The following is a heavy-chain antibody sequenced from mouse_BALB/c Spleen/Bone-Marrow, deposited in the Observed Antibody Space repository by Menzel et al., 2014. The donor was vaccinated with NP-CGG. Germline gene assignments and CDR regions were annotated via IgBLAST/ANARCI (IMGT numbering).Heavy chain of an antibody. D-gene: IGHD6-1*01. CDR3: ARSSPYDDMDY. CDR2: IDPANGNT. J-gene: IGHJ4*01. CDR1: GFNIKDTY. Sequence: EVQLQQSGAELVKPGASVMLSCTASGFNIKDTYMYWVKQRPEQGLEWIGRIDPANGNTKYDQKFQGKATITADTSSNTAYMQLNSLTSEDTAVYYCARSSPYDDMDYWGQGTSVSVSS. V-gene: IGHV14-3*02.